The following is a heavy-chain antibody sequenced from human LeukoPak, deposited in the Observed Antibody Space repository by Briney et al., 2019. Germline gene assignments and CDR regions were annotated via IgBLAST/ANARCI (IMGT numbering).Heavy chain of an antibody. CDR2: IKQDGSEK. D-gene: IGHD6-13*01. Sequence: GGSLRLSCAASGFTFSSYWMSWVRQAPGKGLEWVANIKQDGSEKYYVDSVKGRFTISRDNAKNSLYLQMNSLRAEDTAVYYRARTGLAAAFDYWGQGTLVTVSS. V-gene: IGHV3-7*01. J-gene: IGHJ4*02. CDR3: ARTGLAAAFDY. CDR1: GFTFSSYW.